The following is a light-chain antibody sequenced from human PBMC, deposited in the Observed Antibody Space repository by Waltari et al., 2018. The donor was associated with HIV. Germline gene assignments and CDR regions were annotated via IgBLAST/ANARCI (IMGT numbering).Light chain of an antibody. Sequence: QSALSQPASVSGFPGQSITIPCTGTSSHVGGSKYVSLYQQKPGKAPKLTIFDVNKRPSGVSDRFSASKSGNTASLTISGLQAEDEADYYCCSNVGSSSWVFGGGTKVTVL. V-gene: IGLV2-23*02. J-gene: IGLJ3*02. CDR2: DVN. CDR1: SSHVGGSKY. CDR3: CSNVGSSSWV.